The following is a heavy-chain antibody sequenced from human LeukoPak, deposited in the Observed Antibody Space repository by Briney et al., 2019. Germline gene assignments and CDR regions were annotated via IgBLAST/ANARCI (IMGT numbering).Heavy chain of an antibody. D-gene: IGHD3-22*01. V-gene: IGHV1-2*02. CDR3: ARSLRSYYYDSSGSSGPTNYYGMDV. CDR1: GYTLTGYC. CDR2: INPNSGGT. Sequence: ASVKVSCKASGYTLTGYCMHWVRQAPGQGLEWMGWINPNSGGTNYAQKFQGRVTMTRDTSISTAYMELSRLRSDDTAVYYCARSLRSYYYDSSGSSGPTNYYGMDVWGQGTTVTVSS. J-gene: IGHJ6*02.